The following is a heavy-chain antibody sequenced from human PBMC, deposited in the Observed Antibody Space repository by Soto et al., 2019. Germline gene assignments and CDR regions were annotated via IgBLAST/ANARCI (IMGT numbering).Heavy chain of an antibody. CDR2: IIPIFGTA. V-gene: IGHV1-69*12. CDR1: GGTFSSYA. Sequence: QVQLVQSGAEVKKPGSSVKVSCKASGGTFSSYAISWVRQAPGQGLEWMGGIIPIFGTANYAQKFQGRVTITADESTSTASMELSSLRSEDTAVYYCATHVDTAMVHTQYYFDYWGQGTLVTVSS. D-gene: IGHD5-18*01. J-gene: IGHJ4*02. CDR3: ATHVDTAMVHTQYYFDY.